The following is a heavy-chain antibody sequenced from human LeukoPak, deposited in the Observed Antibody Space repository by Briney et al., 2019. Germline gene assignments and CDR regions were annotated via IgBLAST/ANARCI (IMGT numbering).Heavy chain of an antibody. J-gene: IGHJ4*02. CDR1: GLPIADFA. V-gene: IGHV3-43*02. Sequence: GGSLRLSCVASGLPIADFAMHWVRQAPGKGLEWVSLISGDGVSTFYADSVKGRFSISRDNSKNSLYLEMNSLRAEDTAVYYCARDRASAVTTFFDYWGQGTLVTVSS. CDR3: ARDRASAVTTFFDY. CDR2: ISGDGVST. D-gene: IGHD4-17*01.